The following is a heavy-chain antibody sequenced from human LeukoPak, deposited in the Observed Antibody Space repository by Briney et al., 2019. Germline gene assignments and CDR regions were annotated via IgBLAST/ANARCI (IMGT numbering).Heavy chain of an antibody. CDR2: LIPILGIA. CDR3: AGDIIVVVPAAIRENWFDP. D-gene: IGHD2-2*02. Sequence: ASVKVSCKASGGTFSSYAIRWVRQAPGQGLEWMGRLIPILGIANYAQKFQGRVTITADKSTSTAYMELSSLRSEDTAVYYCAGDIIVVVPAAIRENWFDPWGQGTLVTVSS. V-gene: IGHV1-69*04. CDR1: GGTFSSYA. J-gene: IGHJ5*02.